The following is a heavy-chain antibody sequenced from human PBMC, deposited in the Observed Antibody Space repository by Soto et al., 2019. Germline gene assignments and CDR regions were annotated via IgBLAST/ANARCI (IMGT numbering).Heavy chain of an antibody. J-gene: IGHJ5*02. Sequence: EVQLVESGGALVQPGGSLRLSCVASGFTLSNHYMDWVRQAPGKGLEWIGLIRNAARSYSTEHAASVKGRFTISRDDSKNTLYLQMNSLSTGDTAVYYCADLTWSGSYLPWGQGTLVTVSS. CDR2: IRNAARSYST. V-gene: IGHV3-72*01. D-gene: IGHD3-3*01. CDR3: ADLTWSGSYLP. CDR1: GFTLSNHY.